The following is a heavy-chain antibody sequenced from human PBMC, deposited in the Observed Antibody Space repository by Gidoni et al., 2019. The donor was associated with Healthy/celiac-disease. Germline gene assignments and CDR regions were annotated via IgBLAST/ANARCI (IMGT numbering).Heavy chain of an antibody. CDR2: IYSGGST. D-gene: IGHD6-19*01. V-gene: IGHV3-66*01. Sequence: EVQLVESGGGLVQPGGSLRLSCAASGFTVSSNYMSWVRQAPGKGLEWVSVIYSGGSTYYADSVKGRFTISRDNSKNTLYLQMNSLRAEDTAVYYCAREPGIAVAGPTALGAFDIWGQGTMVTVSS. J-gene: IGHJ3*02. CDR1: GFTVSSNY. CDR3: AREPGIAVAGPTALGAFDI.